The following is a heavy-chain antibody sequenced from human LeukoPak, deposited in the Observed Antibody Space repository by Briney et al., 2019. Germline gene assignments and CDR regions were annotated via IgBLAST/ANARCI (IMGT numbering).Heavy chain of an antibody. J-gene: IGHJ4*02. CDR2: ISYDGSNK. CDR1: GFTFSTYG. CDR3: AKVPERRDGYKISPPFDY. Sequence: GGSLRLSCAASGFTFSTYGIHWVRQAPGKGLEWVAVISYDGSNKYYADSVKGRFTISRDNSKSTLYLQMNSLRAEDTAVYCCAKVPERRDGYKISPPFDYWGQGTLVTVSS. V-gene: IGHV3-30*18. D-gene: IGHD5-24*01.